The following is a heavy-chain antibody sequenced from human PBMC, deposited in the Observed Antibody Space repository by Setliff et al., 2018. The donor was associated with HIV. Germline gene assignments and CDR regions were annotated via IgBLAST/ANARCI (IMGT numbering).Heavy chain of an antibody. CDR3: TLTFGAHGMDV. V-gene: IGHV3-15*01. D-gene: IGHD3-16*01. Sequence: KTGGSLRLSCAASGFTFSNAWMSWVRQAPGKGLEWVGRIKSKTDGGTTDYAAPVKGRFTISRADSKNTLYLQMNSLKTDDTAVYYCTLTFGAHGMDVWGQGTTVTVSS. CDR1: GFTFSNAW. CDR2: IKSKTDGGTT. J-gene: IGHJ6*02.